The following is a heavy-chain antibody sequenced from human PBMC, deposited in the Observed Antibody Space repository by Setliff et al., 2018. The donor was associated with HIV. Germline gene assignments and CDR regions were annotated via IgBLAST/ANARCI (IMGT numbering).Heavy chain of an antibody. Sequence: SETLSLTCSVSGGSVNSYHWSWIRQPPGKGLEWIGYIYKSGTTNYSPSLKSRVTISAGPSKNQFSLKLTSVTAADTAVSYCGSLSETAMASFDSWGQGILVTVS. J-gene: IGHJ4*02. CDR2: IYKSGTT. CDR1: GGSVNSYH. D-gene: IGHD2-21*02. CDR3: GSLSETAMASFDS. V-gene: IGHV4-4*08.